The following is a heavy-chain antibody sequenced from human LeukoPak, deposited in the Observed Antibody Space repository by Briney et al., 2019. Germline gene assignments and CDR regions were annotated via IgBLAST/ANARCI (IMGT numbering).Heavy chain of an antibody. Sequence: GGSLRLSCAASGFTFSSYSMNWVRQAPGKGLEWVSSISSSSSYIYYADSVKGRFTISRDNAKNSLYLQMNSLRAEDTAVYYCARDYAGITIFGAVPVIWGQGTMVTVSS. CDR2: ISSSSSYI. CDR1: GFTFSSYS. J-gene: IGHJ3*02. D-gene: IGHD3-3*01. CDR3: ARDYAGITIFGAVPVI. V-gene: IGHV3-21*01.